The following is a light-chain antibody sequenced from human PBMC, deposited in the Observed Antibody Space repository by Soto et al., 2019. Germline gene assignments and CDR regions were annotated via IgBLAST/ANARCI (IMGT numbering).Light chain of an antibody. CDR1: QSVSSNY. CDR2: AAS. Sequence: EIVMTQSPATLSVSPGERATLSCRASQSVSSNYLAWYQQKPGQAPRLLIYAASSRATGIPDRFSGSGSGTDFTLTISRLEPEDFAVYYCQQYGSSPRTFGQGTKVDI. CDR3: QQYGSSPRT. V-gene: IGKV3-20*01. J-gene: IGKJ1*01.